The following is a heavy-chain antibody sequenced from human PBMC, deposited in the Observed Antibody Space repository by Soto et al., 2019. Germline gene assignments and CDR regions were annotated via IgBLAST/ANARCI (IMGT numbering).Heavy chain of an antibody. CDR1: GFTFSNYA. CDR3: AHVKVLLLWFGEPDFDS. CDR2: ITGGGDST. D-gene: IGHD3-10*01. J-gene: IGHJ4*02. V-gene: IGHV3-23*01. Sequence: EVQLLESGGGLVQPGGSLRLSCAASGFTFSNYAMTWVRQAPGKGLEWVSAITGGGDSTYYADSVKGRFTISRDNSQNTLFLQMSSLRAEDTAVYYCAHVKVLLLWFGEPDFDSWGQGTLVTVSS.